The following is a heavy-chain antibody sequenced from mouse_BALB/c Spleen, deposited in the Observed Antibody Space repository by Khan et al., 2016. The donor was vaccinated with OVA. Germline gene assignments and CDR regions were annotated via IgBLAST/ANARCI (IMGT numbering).Heavy chain of an antibody. V-gene: IGHV2-9*02. J-gene: IGHJ2*01. CDR1: GFSLTSYG. D-gene: IGHD1-3*01. CDR3: ARLEDI. Sequence: GKRKEEGKGRGATSKRRARKCNVSGFSLTSYGVKGGGQSPGKGLEWLGVRGAGGSTNYNSALMSRLSISKDNSKSQVFLKMNSLQTDDTAMYYCARLEDIWGQGTTLTVSA. CDR2: RGAGGST.